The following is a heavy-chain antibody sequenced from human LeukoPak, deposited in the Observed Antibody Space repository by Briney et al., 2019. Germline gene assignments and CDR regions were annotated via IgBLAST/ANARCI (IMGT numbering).Heavy chain of an antibody. J-gene: IGHJ5*02. Sequence: PSETLSLTCAVYGGSFSGYYWSWIRQPPGKGLEWIGEINHSGSTNYNPSLKSRVTISVDTSKNQFSLKMSSVTAADTAVYFCARRGIETAGSWDWFDPWGQGTLVTVSS. CDR1: GGSFSGYY. CDR2: INHSGST. CDR3: ARRGIETAGSWDWFDP. D-gene: IGHD6-13*01. V-gene: IGHV4-34*01.